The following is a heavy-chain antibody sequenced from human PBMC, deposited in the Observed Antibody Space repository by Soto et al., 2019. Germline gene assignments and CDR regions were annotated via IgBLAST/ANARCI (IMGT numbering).Heavy chain of an antibody. CDR3: ARTPPAFGEQLVLSYFDY. CDR1: GGTFSSYA. CDR2: IIPIFGTA. V-gene: IGHV1-69*01. J-gene: IGHJ4*02. D-gene: IGHD6-6*01. Sequence: QVQLVQSGAEVKKPGSSVKVSCKASGGTFSSYAISWVRQAPGQGLEWMGGIIPIFGTANYAQKFRGRVTITADESTSTAYMELSSLRSEDTAVYYCARTPPAFGEQLVLSYFDYWGQGTLVTVSS.